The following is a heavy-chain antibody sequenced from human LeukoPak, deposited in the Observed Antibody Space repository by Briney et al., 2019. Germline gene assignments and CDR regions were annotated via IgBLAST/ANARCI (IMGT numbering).Heavy chain of an antibody. CDR2: IYSGGST. J-gene: IGHJ6*03. V-gene: IGHV3-53*01. Sequence: PGGSLRLSCAASGFTVSSNYMGWVRQAPGKGLEWVSVIYSGGSTYYADSVKGRFTISRDNSKNTLYLQMNSLRAEDTAVYYCARDSYYYYMDVWGKGTTVTISS. CDR3: ARDSYYYYMDV. CDR1: GFTVSSNY.